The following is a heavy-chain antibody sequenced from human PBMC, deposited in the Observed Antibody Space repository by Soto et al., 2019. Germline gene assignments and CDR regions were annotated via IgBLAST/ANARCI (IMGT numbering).Heavy chain of an antibody. V-gene: IGHV3-48*02. D-gene: IGHD6-13*01. CDR2: ISSSSSTI. CDR3: VRGAAGGLLGPMDV. Sequence: QAPGKVLEWVSYISSSSSTIYYADSVKGRFTISRDNAKNSLYLQMNSLRDEDKAVYYCVRGAAGGLLGPMDVWGQGNPVTVS. J-gene: IGHJ6*02.